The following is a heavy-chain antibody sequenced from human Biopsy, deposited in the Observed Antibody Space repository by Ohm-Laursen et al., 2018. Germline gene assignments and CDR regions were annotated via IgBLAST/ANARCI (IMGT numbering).Heavy chain of an antibody. D-gene: IGHD3-9*01. CDR2: NIPILGTG. CDR1: EGTFSNYG. V-gene: IGHV1-69*06. J-gene: IGHJ1*01. CDR3: ATKLTGYFHH. Sequence: SVKVSCKAPEGTFSNYGVNWVRQAPGQGLEWLGGNIPILGTGNYAKKFQDRVTVAADTSTSTATMELRSLRSDDPAVYYCATKLTGYFHHWGQGTLVSVSS.